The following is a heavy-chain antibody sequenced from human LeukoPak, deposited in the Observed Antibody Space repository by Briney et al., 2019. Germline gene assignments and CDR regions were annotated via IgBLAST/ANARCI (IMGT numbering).Heavy chain of an antibody. J-gene: IGHJ4*02. CDR2: ISSSGSTI. D-gene: IGHD3-22*01. Sequence: HPGGSLRLSCAASGFTVSSNYMSWVRQAPGKGLEWVSYISSSGSTIYYADSVKGRFTISRDNAKNSLYLQMNSLRAEDTAVYYCASGDYYDSSGPLADWGQGTLVTVSS. CDR3: ASGDYYDSSGPLAD. CDR1: GFTVSSNY. V-gene: IGHV3-48*03.